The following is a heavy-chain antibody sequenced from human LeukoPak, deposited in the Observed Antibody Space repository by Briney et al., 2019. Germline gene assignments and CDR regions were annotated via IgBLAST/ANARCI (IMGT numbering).Heavy chain of an antibody. J-gene: IGHJ3*02. V-gene: IGHV1-2*02. Sequence: ASVKVSCKASGYTFTGYYMHWVRQAPGQGVEWMGWINPNSGGANYAQKFQGRVTMTRDTSISTAYMELSRLRSDDTAVYYCARDLKGRYYYGSGSYSSDAFDIWGQGTMVTVSS. D-gene: IGHD3-10*01. CDR2: INPNSGGA. CDR3: ARDLKGRYYYGSGSYSSDAFDI. CDR1: GYTFTGYY.